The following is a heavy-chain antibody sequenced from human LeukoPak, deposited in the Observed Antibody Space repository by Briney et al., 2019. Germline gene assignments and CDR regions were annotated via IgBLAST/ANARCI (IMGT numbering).Heavy chain of an antibody. J-gene: IGHJ3*02. V-gene: IGHV4-34*01. CDR2: INHGGCT. CDR3: ARGLRLLPPRFDI. D-gene: IGHD2-15*01. CDR1: GGSFGGYY. Sequence: RASETLSLTCAVYGGSFGGYYWSWIRQPPGEGLEWIGEINHGGCTNYNPSLKSRVTISVDTSKNQFSLKLSSVTAADTAVYYCARGLRLLPPRFDIWGQGTMVTVSS.